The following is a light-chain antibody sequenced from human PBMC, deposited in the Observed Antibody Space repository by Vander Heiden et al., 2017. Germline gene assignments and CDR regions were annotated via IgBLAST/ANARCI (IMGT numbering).Light chain of an antibody. Sequence: PGTLSLSPGERATLSCRASQSVSSSYLAWYQQKPGQAPRLLIYGASSRATGIPDRFSGSGSGTDFTLTISRLEPEDFAVYYCQQYGSSPLSTFGQGTKVEIK. CDR1: QSVSSSY. V-gene: IGKV3-20*01. J-gene: IGKJ1*01. CDR2: GAS. CDR3: QQYGSSPLST.